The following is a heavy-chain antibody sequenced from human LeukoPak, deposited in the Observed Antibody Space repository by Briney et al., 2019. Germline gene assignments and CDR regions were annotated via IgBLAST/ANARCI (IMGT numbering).Heavy chain of an antibody. Sequence: PGGSLRLSCAASGFTFSSYGMHWVRQAPGKGLEWVALIRYDGSNKYYADSVKGRFTISRDNSKNTLYLQMNSLRAEDTAVYYCAKVGGYCSSTSCLYMDVWGKETTVTVSS. D-gene: IGHD2-2*01. CDR2: IRYDGSNK. V-gene: IGHV3-30*02. CDR3: AKVGGYCSSTSCLYMDV. J-gene: IGHJ6*03. CDR1: GFTFSSYG.